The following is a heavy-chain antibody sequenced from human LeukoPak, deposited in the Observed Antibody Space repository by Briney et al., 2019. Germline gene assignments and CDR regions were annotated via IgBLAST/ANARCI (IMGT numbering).Heavy chain of an antibody. V-gene: IGHV1-24*01. D-gene: IGHD3-22*01. CDR1: GYTLTESS. CDR2: FDPEDGET. Sequence: GASVKVSCKVSGYTLTESSMHWVRQAPGKGLEWMGGFDPEDGETIYAQKFQGRVTMTEDTSTDTAYMELSSLRSEDTAVYYCATGFRSSGYYNYFDYWGQGTLVTVSS. CDR3: ATGFRSSGYYNYFDY. J-gene: IGHJ4*02.